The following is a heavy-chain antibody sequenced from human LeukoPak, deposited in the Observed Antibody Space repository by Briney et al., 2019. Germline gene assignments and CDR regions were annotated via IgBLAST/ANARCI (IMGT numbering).Heavy chain of an antibody. Sequence: SETLSRTCIVSGGSISSSSYYWGWIRQFPGKGLECIGSIYHSGSTYYIPSLMSRVTIDVATSKNQYSLNLRSVNAPGSAVYYCVITGGYNYSSLHYWGQGSLVTVSS. CDR3: VITGGYNYSSLHY. CDR1: GGSISSSSYY. J-gene: IGHJ4*02. D-gene: IGHD5-18*01. CDR2: IYHSGST. V-gene: IGHV4-39*01.